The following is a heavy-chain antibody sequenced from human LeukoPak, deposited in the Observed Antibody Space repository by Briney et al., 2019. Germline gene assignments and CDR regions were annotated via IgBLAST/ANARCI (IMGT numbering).Heavy chain of an antibody. CDR1: GFTFTDYA. CDR3: VRDLTSGARFDF. V-gene: IGHV3-30*04. Sequence: GGSLRLSCVASGFTFTDYAFNWVRQTPGKGMEWVAIISSDGNTQSYADPLKGRFTISRDNFRDTVFLELTTLRPEDTGLYYCVRDLTSGARFDFWGPGTLVTVSS. CDR2: ISSDGNTQ. D-gene: IGHD3-9*01. J-gene: IGHJ4*01.